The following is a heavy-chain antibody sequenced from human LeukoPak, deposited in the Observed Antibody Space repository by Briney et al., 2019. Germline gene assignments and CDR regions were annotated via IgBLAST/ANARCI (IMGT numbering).Heavy chain of an antibody. D-gene: IGHD3-3*01. CDR1: GYTFTSYD. Sequence: GASVKVSCKASGYTFTSYDINWVRQATGQGLEWMRWMNPNSGNTGYAQKFQGRVTITRNTSISTAYMELSSLRSEDTAVYYCARGPYYDFWSGSGYYYYYMDVWGKGTTVTVSS. V-gene: IGHV1-8*03. J-gene: IGHJ6*03. CDR2: MNPNSGNT. CDR3: ARGPYYDFWSGSGYYYYYMDV.